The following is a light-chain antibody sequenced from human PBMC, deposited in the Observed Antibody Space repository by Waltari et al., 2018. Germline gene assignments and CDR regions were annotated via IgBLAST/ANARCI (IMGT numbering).Light chain of an antibody. V-gene: IGLV2-14*01. Sequence: QSALTQPAPVSGSPGQSITISCTGTSSDVGGYNYVSWYQQHPGKAPKLMIYEVSNRPSGVSNRFSGSKSGNMASLTISGLQAEDEADYYCSSYTSSSTLVVFGGGTKLTVL. J-gene: IGLJ2*01. CDR1: SSDVGGYNY. CDR3: SSYTSSSTLVV. CDR2: EVS.